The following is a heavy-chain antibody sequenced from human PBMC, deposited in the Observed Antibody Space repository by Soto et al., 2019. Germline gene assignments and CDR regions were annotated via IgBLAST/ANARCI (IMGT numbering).Heavy chain of an antibody. D-gene: IGHD3-3*01. J-gene: IGHJ5*02. V-gene: IGHV3-21*01. CDR2: ISSSSNYI. CDR1: GFTLSSYS. CDR3: ARDSGRRDSNWFDP. Sequence: EVQLVESGGGLVKPGGSLRLSCAASGFTLSSYSMIWVRQAPGKRLEWVSSISSSSNYIYYADSVKGRFTISRDNAKNSLYLQMNSLRAEDTAVYYCARDSGRRDSNWFDPWGQGTLVTVSS.